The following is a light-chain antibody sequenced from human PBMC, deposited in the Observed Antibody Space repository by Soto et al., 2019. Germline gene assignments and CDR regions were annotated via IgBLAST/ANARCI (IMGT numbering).Light chain of an antibody. Sequence: TQSPATLSVSPGDRATLSWRASQRVRRNVAWYQQKPGKAPRLLIHDASSRATGISERLTGSGSGTDFTLTITTMEPEDFAVYYCQQYGSSTRTFGLGTKVDIK. CDR2: DAS. J-gene: IGKJ1*01. CDR3: QQYGSSTRT. V-gene: IGKV3-20*01. CDR1: QRVRRN.